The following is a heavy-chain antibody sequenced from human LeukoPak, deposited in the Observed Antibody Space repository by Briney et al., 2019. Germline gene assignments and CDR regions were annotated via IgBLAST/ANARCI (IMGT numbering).Heavy chain of an antibody. CDR3: AKPKDNSLYCFDY. CDR2: ISGSGGST. V-gene: IGHV3-23*01. D-gene: IGHD1-20*01. J-gene: IGHJ4*02. Sequence: KAGGSLRLSCAASAFTFRSYAMSWGRQAGGKGQDWVSAISGSGGSTYYADSVKGRFTISRDNSKNTLYLQMSSLRAEDTAVYYCAKPKDNSLYCFDYWGQGTLVTVSS. CDR1: AFTFRSYA.